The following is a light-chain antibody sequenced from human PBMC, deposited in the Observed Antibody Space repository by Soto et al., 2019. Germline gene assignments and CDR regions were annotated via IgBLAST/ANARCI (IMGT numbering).Light chain of an antibody. CDR1: QDISSW. Sequence: DIQMTQSPSSVSASVGDRVTITCRASQDISSWLAWYQQKPGKAPKIMIYAASSLQGGVPSRFSGSGSGTEFTLTISSLQPEDFVTDYCQEASSFPPTFGQGTRLDIK. V-gene: IGKV1-12*01. J-gene: IGKJ5*01. CDR3: QEASSFPPT. CDR2: AAS.